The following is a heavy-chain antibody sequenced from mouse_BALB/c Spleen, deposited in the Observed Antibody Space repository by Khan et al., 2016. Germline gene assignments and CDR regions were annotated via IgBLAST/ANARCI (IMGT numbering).Heavy chain of an antibody. V-gene: IGHV3-6*02. CDR3: GRLRRCYAMYY. D-gene: IGHD1-1*01. Sequence: VQLQASGPGLVKPSQSLSLTCSVTGYSITSGYYWNWIRQFPGNKLEWLGYISYDGSNNYNPSLKNRISITRDTSKNQFFLKLNSLTSENTSTYYCGRLRRCYAMYYWGQGTSGTVCS. J-gene: IGHJ4*01. CDR1: GYSITSGYY. CDR2: ISYDGSN.